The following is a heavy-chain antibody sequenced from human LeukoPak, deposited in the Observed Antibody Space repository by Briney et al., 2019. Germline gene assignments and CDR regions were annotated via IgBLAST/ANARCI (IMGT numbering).Heavy chain of an antibody. V-gene: IGHV3-64*01. CDR2: ISSNGGST. CDR3: ARDLGGADWYFDL. J-gene: IGHJ2*01. D-gene: IGHD4-23*01. Sequence: GGSLRLSCAASGFTFSSYAMHWVRQAPGKGLEYVSAISSNGGSTYYANSVKGRFTISRDNSKNTLYLQMGSLRAEDMAVYYCARDLGGADWYFDLWGRGTLVTVSS. CDR1: GFTFSSYA.